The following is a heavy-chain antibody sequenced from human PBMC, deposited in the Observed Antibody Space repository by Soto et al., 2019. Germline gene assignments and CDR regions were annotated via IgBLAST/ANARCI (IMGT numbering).Heavy chain of an antibody. V-gene: IGHV1-69*06. CDR2: IIPIFGTA. J-gene: IGHJ5*02. Sequence: QVQLVQSGAEVKKPGSSVKVSCKASGGTFSSYAISWVRQAPGQGLEWMGGIIPIFGTANYAQKFQGRVTITADKSTSTAYLELSRLRDEDTAVYYCASAPRLNYGPLSRFDPWGQGTLVTVSS. CDR1: GGTFSSYA. D-gene: IGHD3-10*01. CDR3: ASAPRLNYGPLSRFDP.